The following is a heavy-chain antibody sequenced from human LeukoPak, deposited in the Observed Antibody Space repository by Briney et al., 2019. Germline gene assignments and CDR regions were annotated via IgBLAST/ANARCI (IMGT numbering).Heavy chain of an antibody. CDR1: GGTFSSYA. CDR3: GRVQSGSLLRYGMDV. V-gene: IGHV1-8*02. CDR2: MNPNTGHT. D-gene: IGHD3-10*01. J-gene: IGHJ6*02. Sequence: GASVKVSCKASGGTFSSYAINWVRQATGQGLEWMGWMNPNTGHTGFTQKFQGRVTMTRSISLNTAYMELSSLRSEDTAVYFCGRVQSGSLLRYGMDVWGQGTTVTVSS.